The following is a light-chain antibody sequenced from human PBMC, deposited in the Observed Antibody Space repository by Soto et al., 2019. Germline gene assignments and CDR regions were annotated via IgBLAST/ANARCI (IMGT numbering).Light chain of an antibody. CDR3: LQHDTAPCA. V-gene: IGKV1-17*01. CDR2: AAS. Sequence: DIQMTQSPSSLSASVGDRVTFTCRASQGIRNNVACYKQNPGKAPKRLIYAASSLHTGVPSRFGGSGSGTEFTRTISSLQPEDFASDCCLQHDTAPCAFGPGTKVGIE. J-gene: IGKJ3*01. CDR1: QGIRNN.